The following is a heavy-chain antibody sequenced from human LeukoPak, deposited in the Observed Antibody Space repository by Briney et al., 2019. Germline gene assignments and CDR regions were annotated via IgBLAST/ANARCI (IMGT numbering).Heavy chain of an antibody. CDR3: AKSTGYSTTGRDFDS. J-gene: IGHJ4*02. CDR1: GFTFGTYA. Sequence: GGSLRLSCAASGFTFGTYAMSWVRQAPGKGLEWVSDISGGGATTFYADSVKGRFTISRDNSKNTLYLQLSSLRVEDTAVYYCAKSTGYSTTGRDFDSWGRGTLVTVSS. V-gene: IGHV3-23*01. CDR2: ISGGGATT. D-gene: IGHD6-13*01.